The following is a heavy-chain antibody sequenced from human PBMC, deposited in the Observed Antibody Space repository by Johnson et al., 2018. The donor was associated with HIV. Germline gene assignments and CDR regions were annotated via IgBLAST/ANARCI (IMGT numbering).Heavy chain of an antibody. J-gene: IGHJ3*02. Sequence: VQVVESGGGLVQPGGSLRLSCAASGFTFSSYDMHWVRQATGQGLEWVSAIGTAGDTSYPDSVKGRFTISRDNSKNTLYLQMNSLRAEDTAVYYCAKVIGAAGLDAFDIWGQGTMVTVSS. CDR2: IGTAGDT. D-gene: IGHD6-13*01. CDR1: GFTFSSYD. V-gene: IGHV3-13*01. CDR3: AKVIGAAGLDAFDI.